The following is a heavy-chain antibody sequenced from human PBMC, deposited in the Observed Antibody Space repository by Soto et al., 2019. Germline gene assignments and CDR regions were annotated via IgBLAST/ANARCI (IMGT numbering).Heavy chain of an antibody. D-gene: IGHD2-15*01. J-gene: IGHJ6*02. V-gene: IGHV4-4*02. CDR2: ISQSGTT. CDR3: AKKVPAALRLYYFFGLDV. CDR1: GASISSDNR. Sequence: QVQLQESGPGLVKPSGTLSLTCAVSGASISSDNRWTLVRQPPGEGLEWIGEISQSGTTKYNPSLASRVTMSVDKSKNQFSLRLTSMTAADTAVYYCAKKVPAALRLYYFFGLDVWGQGTTVTVSS.